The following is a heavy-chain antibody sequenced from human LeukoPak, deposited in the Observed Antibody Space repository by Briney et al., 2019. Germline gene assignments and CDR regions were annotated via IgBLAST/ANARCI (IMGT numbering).Heavy chain of an antibody. Sequence: ASVKVSCKASGYTFTSYYMHWVRQAPGQGLEWMGIVNPSGGSTTYAQKFQGRVTMTRDTSTSTVYVDLSSLRAGDTAVYYCARGSVAGRRFDYWGQGTLVTVSS. J-gene: IGHJ4*02. CDR1: GYTFTSYY. V-gene: IGHV1-46*01. CDR3: ARGSVAGRRFDY. D-gene: IGHD6-19*01. CDR2: VNPSGGST.